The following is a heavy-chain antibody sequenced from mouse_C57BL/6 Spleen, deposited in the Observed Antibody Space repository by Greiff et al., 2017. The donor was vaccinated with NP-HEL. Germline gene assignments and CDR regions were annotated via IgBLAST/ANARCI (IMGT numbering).Heavy chain of an antibody. V-gene: IGHV1-26*01. CDR3: AREGDYYGSSPYFDY. CDR2: INPNNGGT. J-gene: IGHJ2*01. CDR1: GYTFTDYY. D-gene: IGHD1-1*01. Sequence: EVQLQQSGPELVKPGASVKISCKASGYTFTDYYMNWVKQSPGQSLEWIGDINPNNGGTSYNQKFKGKATLTVDKSSSTAYMELRSLTSEDSAVYYCAREGDYYGSSPYFDYWGQGTTLTVSS.